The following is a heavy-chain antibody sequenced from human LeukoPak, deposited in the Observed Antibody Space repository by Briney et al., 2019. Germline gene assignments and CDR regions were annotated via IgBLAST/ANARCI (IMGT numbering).Heavy chain of an antibody. D-gene: IGHD3-22*01. CDR1: GGSFSDYY. J-gene: IGHJ2*01. CDR3: ARGVTMIVVVIHDWYFDL. Sequence: SETLSLTCAVYGGSFSDYYCGWIRQPPGKGLEWIGSIYYTRSTYYNPSLKSRVTISVDTSKNQFSLKLTSVTAADTAVYYCARGVTMIVVVIHDWYFDLWGRGTLVTVSS. CDR2: IYYTRST. V-gene: IGHV4-34*01.